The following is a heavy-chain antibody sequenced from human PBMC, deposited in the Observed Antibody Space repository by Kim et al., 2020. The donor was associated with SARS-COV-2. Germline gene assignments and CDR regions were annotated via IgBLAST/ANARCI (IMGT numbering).Heavy chain of an antibody. CDR1: GGSISSCSYY. D-gene: IGHD3-3*01. Sequence: SETLSLTCTLSGGSISSCSYYWGWIRQPPGKGLEWIGSIYYSGSTYYNPSLKSRVTISVDTSKNPFSLKLSSVTAADTAVYYCARHSLRFLEWANWFDPWGPGTLVTVSS. CDR3: ARHSLRFLEWANWFDP. J-gene: IGHJ5*02. V-gene: IGHV4-39*01. CDR2: IYYSGST.